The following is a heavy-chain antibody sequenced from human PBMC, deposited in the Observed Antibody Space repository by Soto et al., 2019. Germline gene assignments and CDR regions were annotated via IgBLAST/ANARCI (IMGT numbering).Heavy chain of an antibody. CDR2: INHSGST. CDR1: GGSFSGYY. V-gene: IGHV4-34*01. D-gene: IGHD1-26*01. CDR3: ARTNRELRAFDY. Sequence: QVQLQQWGAGLLKPSETLSLTCAVYGGSFSGYYWSWIRQPPGKGLEWIGEINHSGSTNYNPSLKSRVTISVDTSKNQFSLKLSSVTAADTAVYYCARTNRELRAFDYWGQGTLVTVSS. J-gene: IGHJ4*02.